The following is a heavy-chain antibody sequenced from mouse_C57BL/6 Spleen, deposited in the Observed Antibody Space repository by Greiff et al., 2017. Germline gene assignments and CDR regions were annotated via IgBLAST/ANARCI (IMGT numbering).Heavy chain of an antibody. V-gene: IGHV5-9-1*02. Sequence: EVMLVESGEGLVKPGGSLKLSCAASGFTFSSYAMSWVRQTPEKRLEWVAYISSGGDYIYYADTVKGRFTISRDNARNTLYLQMSSLKSEDTAMYYCTRGGYGSSYYAMDYWGQGTSVTVSS. CDR1: GFTFSSYA. CDR2: ISSGGDYI. CDR3: TRGGYGSSYYAMDY. D-gene: IGHD1-1*01. J-gene: IGHJ4*01.